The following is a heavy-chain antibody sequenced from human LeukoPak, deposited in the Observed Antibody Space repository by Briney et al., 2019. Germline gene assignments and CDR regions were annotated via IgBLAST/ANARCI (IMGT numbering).Heavy chain of an antibody. Sequence: GGSLRLSCAASGFTFSSYAMSWVRQAPGKGLEWVSAISGSGGSTYYADSVKGRFTIPRGNSKNTLYLQMNSLRAEDTAVYYCAKGGGWYFRAVDFDYWGQGTLVTVSS. CDR3: AKGGGWYFRAVDFDY. D-gene: IGHD6-19*01. CDR2: ISGSGGST. CDR1: GFTFSSYA. V-gene: IGHV3-23*01. J-gene: IGHJ4*02.